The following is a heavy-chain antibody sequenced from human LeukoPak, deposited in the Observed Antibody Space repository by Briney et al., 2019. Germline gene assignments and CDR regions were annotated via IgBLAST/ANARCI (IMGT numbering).Heavy chain of an antibody. Sequence: GGSLRLSCAASGFTFSSYWMSWVRQAPGKGLEWVANIKQDGSEKYYVDSVKGRFTISRDNAKNSLYLQMNSLRAEDTAVYYCARDQGVGATPWELFDYWGQGTLVTVSS. J-gene: IGHJ4*02. CDR2: IKQDGSEK. D-gene: IGHD1-26*01. CDR3: ARDQGVGATPWELFDY. CDR1: GFTFSSYW. V-gene: IGHV3-7*01.